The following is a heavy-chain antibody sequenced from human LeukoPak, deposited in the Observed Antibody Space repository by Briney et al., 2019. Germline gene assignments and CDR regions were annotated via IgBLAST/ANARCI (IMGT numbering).Heavy chain of an antibody. CDR2: ISGSGGST. D-gene: IGHD3-10*01. CDR3: AKDRIPGSYNYYFDY. Sequence: GGSLRLSCAASGFTFSSYAMSWVRQAPGKRLEWVSAISGSGGSTYYADSVKGRFTISRDNSKNTLYLQMNSLRAEDTAVYYCAKDRIPGSYNYYFDYWGQGTLVTVSS. CDR1: GFTFSSYA. V-gene: IGHV3-23*01. J-gene: IGHJ4*02.